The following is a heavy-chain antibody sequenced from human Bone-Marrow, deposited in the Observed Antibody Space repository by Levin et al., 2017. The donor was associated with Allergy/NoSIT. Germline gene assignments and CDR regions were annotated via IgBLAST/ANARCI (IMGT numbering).Heavy chain of an antibody. CDR1: GGSISSSSYY. V-gene: IGHV4-39*07. J-gene: IGHJ6*02. CDR3: AREWCMLDPTAHYYYGMDV. Sequence: SETLSLTSTVSGGSISSSSYYWGWIRQPPGKGLEWIGSIYYSGSTYYNPSLKSRVTISVDTSKNQFSLKLSSVTAADTAVYYCAREWCMLDPTAHYYYGMDVWGQGTTVTVSS. CDR2: IYYSGST. D-gene: IGHD2-8*01.